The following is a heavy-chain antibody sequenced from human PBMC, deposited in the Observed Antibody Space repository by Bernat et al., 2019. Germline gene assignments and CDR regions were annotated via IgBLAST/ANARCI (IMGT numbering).Heavy chain of an antibody. CDR3: ARVGAGEWYFDL. V-gene: IGHV2-26*01. J-gene: IGHJ2*01. CDR1: VFSLSNARMG. D-gene: IGHD6-19*01. Sequence: QVTLKESGPVLVKPTETLTLTCTVSVFSLSNARMGVSWIRQPPGEALEWLAHIFSNDEKSYSTSLRNRLTISRDTSKSQVVLTMTNMDPVDTATYYCARVGAGEWYFDLWGRGTLVTVSS. CDR2: IFSNDEK.